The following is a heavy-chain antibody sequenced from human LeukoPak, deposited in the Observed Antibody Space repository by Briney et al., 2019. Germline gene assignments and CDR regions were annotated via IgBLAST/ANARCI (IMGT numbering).Heavy chain of an antibody. CDR1: GGSISSGAYS. Sequence: SETLSLTCAVSGGSISSGAYSWSWIRQPPGKGLEWIGYIYHSGSTFYNPSLKSRVTISVDRSKNQFSLKLSSVTAADTAVYYCAGSYGSGSYYPLFDYWGQGTLVTVSS. J-gene: IGHJ4*02. D-gene: IGHD3-10*01. CDR2: IYHSGST. V-gene: IGHV4-30-2*01. CDR3: AGSYGSGSYYPLFDY.